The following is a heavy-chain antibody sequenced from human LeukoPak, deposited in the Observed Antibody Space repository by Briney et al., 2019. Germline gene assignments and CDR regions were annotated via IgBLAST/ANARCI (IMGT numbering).Heavy chain of an antibody. CDR2: IRYDGSNK. CDR1: GFTFSSYG. D-gene: IGHD6-19*01. CDR3: AKDFIAVAAPDY. Sequence: GGSLRLSCAASGFTFSSYGMHWVRQAPGKGLEWVAFIRYDGSNKYYADSVKGRFTISRDNSKNTLYLQMNSLRAEDTAVYYCAKDFIAVAAPDYWGQGTLVTVSS. V-gene: IGHV3-30*02. J-gene: IGHJ4*02.